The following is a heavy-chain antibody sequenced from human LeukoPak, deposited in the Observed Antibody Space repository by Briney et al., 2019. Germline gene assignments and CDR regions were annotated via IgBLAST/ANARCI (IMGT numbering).Heavy chain of an antibody. Sequence: LRLSCAASGFTFSDYYMSWIRQAPGKGLEWVGEINHSGSIIYNSSLKSRVTISVDTSKNQFSLKLSSVTAADTAVYYCARRMGRMFGERYYYYHYMDVWGKGTTVTISS. J-gene: IGHJ6*03. D-gene: IGHD3-10*02. CDR1: GFTFSDYY. V-gene: IGHV4-34*01. CDR2: INHSGSI. CDR3: ARRMGRMFGERYYYYHYMDV.